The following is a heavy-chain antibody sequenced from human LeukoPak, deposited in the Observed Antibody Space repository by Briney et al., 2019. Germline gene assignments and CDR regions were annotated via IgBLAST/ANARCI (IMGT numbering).Heavy chain of an antibody. CDR3: ARESNWAYYFDY. CDR1: AYTFNSYN. V-gene: IGHV1-18*01. Sequence: ASVKVSCKASAYTFNSYNINWVRQAPGQGLEWMGWSSTYSADTKYAQKVQGRVTMTTDTSTSTAYMELRSLRSDDTVVYYCARESNWAYYFDYWGQGTLVTVSS. J-gene: IGHJ4*02. D-gene: IGHD7-27*01. CDR2: SSTYSADT.